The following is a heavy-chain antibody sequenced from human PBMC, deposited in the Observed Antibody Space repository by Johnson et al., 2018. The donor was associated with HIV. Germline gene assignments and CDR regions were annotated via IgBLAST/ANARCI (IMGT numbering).Heavy chain of an antibody. CDR1: GFTFSNAW. Sequence: VQLVESGGGLVKPGGSLRLSCAASGFTFSNAWMSWVRQAPGKGLEWVGRIKSKTDGGTTDYAAPVKGRFTISRDDSKNTLYLQMNSLKTEDTAVYYCTRLYSSGWYGSAFDIWGQGTMVTVSS. J-gene: IGHJ3*02. D-gene: IGHD6-19*01. V-gene: IGHV3-15*01. CDR2: IKSKTDGGTT. CDR3: TRLYSSGWYGSAFDI.